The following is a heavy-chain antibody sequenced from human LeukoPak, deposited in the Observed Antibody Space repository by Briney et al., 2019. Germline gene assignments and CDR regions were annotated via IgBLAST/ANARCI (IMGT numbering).Heavy chain of an antibody. Sequence: ASVKVSCKASGYTFSGYFIHWVRQAPGQGLEWMGWMNPNSGNTGYAQKFQGRVTMTRNTSISTAYMELSSLRSEDTAVYYCARGGLRFLEWLLADYYYYYGMDVWGQGTTVTVSS. CDR2: MNPNSGNT. CDR3: ARGGLRFLEWLLADYYYYYGMDV. D-gene: IGHD3-3*01. J-gene: IGHJ6*02. CDR1: GYTFSGYF. V-gene: IGHV1-8*02.